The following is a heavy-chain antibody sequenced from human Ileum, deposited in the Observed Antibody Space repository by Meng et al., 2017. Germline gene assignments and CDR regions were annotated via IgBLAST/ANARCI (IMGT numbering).Heavy chain of an antibody. Sequence: QVQLQESGPGLVKPSGTLPLTCAVSGGSISISNWWTWARQPPGKGLEWIGEIYHTGGTNYNPSLKRRVTISVDKSKNQFSLEVTSVTAADTAVYYCARVRCASVSCYGDSYFDYWGQGILVTVSS. D-gene: IGHD2-15*01. V-gene: IGHV4-4*02. CDR1: GGSISISNW. CDR2: IYHTGGT. CDR3: ARVRCASVSCYGDSYFDY. J-gene: IGHJ4*02.